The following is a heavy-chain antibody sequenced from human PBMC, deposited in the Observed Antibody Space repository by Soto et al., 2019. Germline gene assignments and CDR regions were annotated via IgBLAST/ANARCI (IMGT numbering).Heavy chain of an antibody. Sequence: QVQLVQSGAEVKKPGASVKVSCKASGYTFTSYAMHWVRQAPGQRLEWMGWINAGNGNTKYSQKFQGRVTITRDTSESTAYMELSSLRSEDTAVYYCARVIGGWYYFDYWGQGTLVTVSS. CDR1: GYTFTSYA. V-gene: IGHV1-3*01. CDR3: ARVIGGWYYFDY. J-gene: IGHJ4*02. CDR2: INAGNGNT. D-gene: IGHD6-19*01.